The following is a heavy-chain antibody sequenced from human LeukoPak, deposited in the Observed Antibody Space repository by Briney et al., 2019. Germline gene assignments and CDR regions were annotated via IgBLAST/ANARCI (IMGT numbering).Heavy chain of an antibody. V-gene: IGHV3-69-1*01. D-gene: IGHD6-19*01. CDR2: ISSSYTI. CDR3: ARGSFRSGLDTIFDY. J-gene: IGHJ4*02. Sequence: GGSLRLSCAASGFTFSDYYMSWIRQAPGKGLEWVSYISSSYTIYYADSVKGRFTISRDNAKNSLYLQMNSLRAEDTAVYYCARGSFRSGLDTIFDYWGQGTLVTVSS. CDR1: GFTFSDYY.